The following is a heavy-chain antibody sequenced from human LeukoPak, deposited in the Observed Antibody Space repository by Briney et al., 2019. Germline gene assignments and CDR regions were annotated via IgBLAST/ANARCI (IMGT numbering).Heavy chain of an antibody. J-gene: IGHJ4*02. CDR2: ISRTSSYI. Sequence: PGGSLRLSCAASGFTFSTYRINWVRQAPGKGREWVSSISRTSSYIYYADSVKGRFTISRDNAKNSLYLQMNSLRAEDTAVYYCARITSGRSTYYFDYWGQGTLVTVSS. CDR1: GFTFSTYR. CDR3: ARITSGRSTYYFDY. V-gene: IGHV3-21*01. D-gene: IGHD1-26*01.